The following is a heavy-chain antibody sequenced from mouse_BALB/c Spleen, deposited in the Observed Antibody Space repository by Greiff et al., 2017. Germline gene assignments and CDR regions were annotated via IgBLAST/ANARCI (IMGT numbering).Heavy chain of an antibody. CDR2: IYPGSGST. V-gene: IGHV1S22*01. D-gene: IGHD1-2*01. Sequence: KQPGSELVRPGASVKLSCKASGYTFTSYWMHWVKQRPGQGLEWIGNIYPGSGSTNYDEKFKSKATLTVDTSSSTAYMQLSSLTSEDSAVYYCTRLLRLREAMDYWGQGTSVTVSS. J-gene: IGHJ4*01. CDR3: TRLLRLREAMDY. CDR1: GYTFTSYW.